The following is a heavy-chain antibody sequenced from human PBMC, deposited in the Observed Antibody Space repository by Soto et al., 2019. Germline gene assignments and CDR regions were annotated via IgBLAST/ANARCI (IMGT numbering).Heavy chain of an antibody. CDR1: GGSFSGYY. D-gene: IGHD2-2*01. Sequence: SETLSLTCAVYGGSFSGYYWSWIRQPPGKGLEWIGEINHSGSTNYNPSLKSRVTISVDTSKNQFSLKLSSVTAADTAVYYCARLRSYGYQLLSRGSGNWFDPWGQGTLVTASS. CDR3: ARLRSYGYQLLSRGSGNWFDP. CDR2: INHSGST. V-gene: IGHV4-34*01. J-gene: IGHJ5*02.